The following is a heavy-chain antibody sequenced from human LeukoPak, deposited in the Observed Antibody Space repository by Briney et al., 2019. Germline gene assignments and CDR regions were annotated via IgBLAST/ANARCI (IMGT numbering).Heavy chain of an antibody. CDR1: GFTFSSYT. J-gene: IGHJ3*02. Sequence: GGSLRLSCAASGFTFSSYTVNWVRQAPGKGLEWVSYISRSGTTVYYADSVKGRFTISRDNAKNSVYVKMNSLRDEDTAVYYCARDDVYAFDIWGQGTMVTVSS. V-gene: IGHV3-48*02. CDR3: ARDDVYAFDI. CDR2: ISRSGTTV.